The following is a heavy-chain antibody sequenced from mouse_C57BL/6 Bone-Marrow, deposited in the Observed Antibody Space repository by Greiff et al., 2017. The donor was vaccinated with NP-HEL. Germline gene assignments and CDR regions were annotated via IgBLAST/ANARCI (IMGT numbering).Heavy chain of an antibody. CDR2: ISYDGSN. D-gene: IGHD2-3*01. V-gene: IGHV3-6*01. CDR1: GYSITSGYY. J-gene: IGHJ2*01. Sequence: EVQLVESGPGLVKPSQSLSLTCSVTGYSITSGYYWNWIRQFPGNKLEWMGYISYDGSNNYNPSLNNRISITRDTSKNQFFLKLNSVTTEDTATYYCARWLLRDYWGQGTTLTVSS. CDR3: ARWLLRDY.